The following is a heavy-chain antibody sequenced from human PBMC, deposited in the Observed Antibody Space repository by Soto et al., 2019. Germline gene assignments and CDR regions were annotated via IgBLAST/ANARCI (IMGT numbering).Heavy chain of an antibody. Sequence: GGSLRLSCAASGFTFSSYEMNWVRQAPGKWLEWVSYISSSGSTIYYADSVKGRFTISRDNAKNSLYLQMNSLRAEDTAVYYCARLQEYYDFWSGYYRLYSMDVWGQGXTVTVYS. J-gene: IGHJ6*02. D-gene: IGHD3-3*01. V-gene: IGHV3-48*03. CDR1: GFTFSSYE. CDR3: ARLQEYYDFWSGYYRLYSMDV. CDR2: ISSSGSTI.